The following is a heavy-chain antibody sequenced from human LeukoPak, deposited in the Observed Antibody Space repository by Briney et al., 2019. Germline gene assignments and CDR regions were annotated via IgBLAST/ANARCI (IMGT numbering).Heavy chain of an antibody. Sequence: GGSLRLSCAPSGFTFSNYAMRWFRQAPVKGLEWVSSISANAAGTYYADSVKGRFTISRDNSKNTVYLQMNSLRGEDTAVYYCAKEPDSGWHEGLFDYWGQGTLVTVYS. CDR1: GFTFSNYA. CDR3: AKEPDSGWHEGLFDY. V-gene: IGHV3-23*01. CDR2: ISANAAGT. J-gene: IGHJ4*02. D-gene: IGHD6-19*01.